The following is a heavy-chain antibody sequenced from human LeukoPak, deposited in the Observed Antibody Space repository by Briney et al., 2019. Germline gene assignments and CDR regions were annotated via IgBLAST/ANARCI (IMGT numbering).Heavy chain of an antibody. CDR1: GYTFTNYG. D-gene: IGHD3-10*01. Sequence: ASVKVSCKASGYTFTNYGISWLRQAPGQGLEWMGWISGYNGKTDYSQKLQGRVTMTTDTSTSTAYMELRSLTSDDTAVYYCARGIGVSQFDSWGQGTLVTVSS. J-gene: IGHJ4*02. CDR2: ISGYNGKT. CDR3: ARGIGVSQFDS. V-gene: IGHV1-18*01.